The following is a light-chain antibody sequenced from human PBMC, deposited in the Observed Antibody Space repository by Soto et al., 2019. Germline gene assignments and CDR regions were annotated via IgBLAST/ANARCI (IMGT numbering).Light chain of an antibody. J-gene: IGKJ4*01. CDR3: QQDGSSPLT. V-gene: IGKV3-20*01. CDR2: GAS. CDR1: QSVSSSY. Sequence: EIVLTQSPGTLSLSPGERATLSCRASQSVSSSYLAGYQQKPGQAPRLLIYGASSRATGIPDRFSGSGSWTDFTLTISSLEPEDFAVYYCQQDGSSPLTFGGGTKVESK.